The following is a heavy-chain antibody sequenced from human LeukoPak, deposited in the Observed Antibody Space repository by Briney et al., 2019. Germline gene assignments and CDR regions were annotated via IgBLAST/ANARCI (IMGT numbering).Heavy chain of an antibody. V-gene: IGHV1-69*13. Sequence: SVKVSCKASGGTFSSYAISWVRQAPGQGLEWMGGIIPIFGTANYAQKFQGRVTITADESTSTAYMELSRLRSDDTAVYYCARDLTAIGDYWGQGTLVTVSS. J-gene: IGHJ4*02. CDR2: IIPIFGTA. CDR1: GGTFSSYA. D-gene: IGHD3-9*01. CDR3: ARDLTAIGDY.